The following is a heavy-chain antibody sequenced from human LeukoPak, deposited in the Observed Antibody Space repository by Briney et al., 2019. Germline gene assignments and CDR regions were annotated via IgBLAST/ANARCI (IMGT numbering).Heavy chain of an antibody. Sequence: GGSLRLSCAASGFTFSNFWMHWVRQAPGKGLVWVALIYGDGSFTRYADSVKGRFTISRDNAKNTVYLQMNSLRAEDTAVYYCARDRSVVPAARFDPWGQGTLVTVSS. J-gene: IGHJ5*02. D-gene: IGHD2-2*01. V-gene: IGHV3-74*01. CDR2: IYGDGSFT. CDR1: GFTFSNFW. CDR3: ARDRSVVPAARFDP.